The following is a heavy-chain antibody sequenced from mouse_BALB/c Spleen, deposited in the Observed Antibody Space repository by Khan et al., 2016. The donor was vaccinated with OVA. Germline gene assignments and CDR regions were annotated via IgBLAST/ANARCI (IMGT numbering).Heavy chain of an antibody. CDR3: AREGAYYTADGWFAY. CDR1: GYTFTTYT. J-gene: IGHJ3*01. CDR2: IIPSSDYT. Sequence: QVQLKQSGAELARPGASVQMSCKTSGYTFTTYTMHWVKQRPGQGLEWIGYIIPSSDYTNYNQKFKDKATLTADKSSSTAYMHLSSLTSEDSATYYCAREGAYYTADGWFAYWGQGTLVTVSA. D-gene: IGHD2-12*01. V-gene: IGHV1-4*01.